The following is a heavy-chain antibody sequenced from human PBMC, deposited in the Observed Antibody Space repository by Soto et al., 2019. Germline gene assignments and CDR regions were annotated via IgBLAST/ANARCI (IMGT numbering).Heavy chain of an antibody. Sequence: GGSLRLSCEASGFIFSTYWMTWVRQAPGKGLEWVANIKQDGSAQQYVDSVKGRFTISRDNAKNSLYLQMNSLRAEDTAVYYCATRESSYCSGGSCYSIDAFDIWGQGTMVTVSS. J-gene: IGHJ3*02. CDR3: ATRESSYCSGGSCYSIDAFDI. V-gene: IGHV3-7*01. CDR2: IKQDGSAQ. CDR1: GFIFSTYW. D-gene: IGHD2-15*01.